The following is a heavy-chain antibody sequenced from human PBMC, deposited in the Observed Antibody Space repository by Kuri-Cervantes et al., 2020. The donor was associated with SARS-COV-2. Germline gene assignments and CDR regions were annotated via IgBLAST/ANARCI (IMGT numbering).Heavy chain of an antibody. D-gene: IGHD2-21*01. CDR3: ARDRVGVHDS. CDR2: ISYDGTNK. J-gene: IGHJ4*02. Sequence: GGSLRLSCAASGFTFSRYAMHWVRQAPGKGLEWGAVISYDGTNKDYTASGKGRFTISRDNSQNTLYLQMKSLRTEDTALYYCARDRVGVHDSWGQGTLVTVSS. V-gene: IGHV3-30-3*01. CDR1: GFTFSRYA.